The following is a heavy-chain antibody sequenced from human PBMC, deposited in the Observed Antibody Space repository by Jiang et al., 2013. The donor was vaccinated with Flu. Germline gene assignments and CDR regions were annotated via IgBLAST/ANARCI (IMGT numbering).Heavy chain of an antibody. CDR1: GGSISSSSYY. CDR3: ARAGFGGSGWYDGSPFDY. Sequence: GPGLVKPSETLSLTCTVSGGSISSSSYYWGWIRQPPGKGLEWIGSIYYSGSTYYNPSLKSRVTISVDTSKNQFSLKLSSVTAADTAVYYCARAGFGGSGWYDGSPFDYWGQGTLGHRLL. CDR2: IYYSGST. V-gene: IGHV4-39*07. J-gene: IGHJ4*02. D-gene: IGHD6-19*01.